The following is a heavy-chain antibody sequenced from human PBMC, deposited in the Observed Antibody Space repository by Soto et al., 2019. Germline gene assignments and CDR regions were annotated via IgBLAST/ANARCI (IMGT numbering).Heavy chain of an antibody. J-gene: IGHJ4*02. CDR2: VYAGTIT. CDR3: ARIPYDNSGTIFDY. V-gene: IGHV3-53*01. Sequence: GGSLRLSCAVSGITVSSYYMSWVRQAAGKGLEWVSVVYAGTITYYADSVKGRFTIYRDNSKNTLNLEMNSLRVEDTAVYYCARIPYDNSGTIFDYWGQGTLVTVSS. CDR1: GITVSSYY. D-gene: IGHD3-22*01.